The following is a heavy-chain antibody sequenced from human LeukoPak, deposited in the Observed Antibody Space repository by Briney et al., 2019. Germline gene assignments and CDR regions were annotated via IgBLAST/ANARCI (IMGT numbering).Heavy chain of an antibody. V-gene: IGHV3-48*02. CDR1: GFTFSSYS. CDR3: AREEQQLVGNWFDP. D-gene: IGHD6-13*01. Sequence: GGSLRLSCAASGFTFSSYSMNWVRQAPGKGLEWVSYISSSSSSTIYYADSVKGRFTISRDNAKNSLYLQMNSLRDEDMAVYYCAREEQQLVGNWFDPWGQGTLVTVSS. CDR2: ISSSSSSTI. J-gene: IGHJ5*02.